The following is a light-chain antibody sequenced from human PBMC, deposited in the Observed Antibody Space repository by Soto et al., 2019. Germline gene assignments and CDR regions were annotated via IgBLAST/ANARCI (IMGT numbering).Light chain of an antibody. V-gene: IGLV2-23*02. J-gene: IGLJ1*01. CDR1: SSDVGSYNL. CDR3: CSYAGSSTCLDV. Sequence: QSALTQPASVSGSPGQSITISCTGTSSDVGSYNLVSWYQQHPGKAPKLMSYEVSKRPSGVSNRFSGSKSGNTASLTISGLQAEDEADYYCCSYAGSSTCLDVFGTGTKLTVL. CDR2: EVS.